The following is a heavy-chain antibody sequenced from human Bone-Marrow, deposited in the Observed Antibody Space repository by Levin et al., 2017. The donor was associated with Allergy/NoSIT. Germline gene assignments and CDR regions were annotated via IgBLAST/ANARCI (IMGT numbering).Heavy chain of an antibody. CDR2: ISYDGSYK. D-gene: IGHD2-2*01. J-gene: IGHJ4*02. CDR3: ARDFCTVTSCFDY. V-gene: IGHV3-33*05. Sequence: GESLKISCAASGLPFSVNGMTWVRQAPGKGLECVAFISYDGSYKYYADSVKGRFTISRDNSKNTLYLQMDSLRVEDTAVYYCARDFCTVTSCFDYWGQGTLVTVSS. CDR1: GLPFSVNG.